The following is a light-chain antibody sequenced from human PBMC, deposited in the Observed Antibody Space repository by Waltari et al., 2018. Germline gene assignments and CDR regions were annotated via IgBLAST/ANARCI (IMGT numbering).Light chain of an antibody. Sequence: GKARQRSSKYLAGYQQKAGPAPRLPSYRASSRATGIPDRFSGSGSATDFSRTISRLEPEDFAVYYGQHYVRLPATFGQGTNVEIK. CDR2: RAS. CDR1: QRSSKY. V-gene: IGKV3-20*01. J-gene: IGKJ1*01. CDR3: QHYVRLPAT.